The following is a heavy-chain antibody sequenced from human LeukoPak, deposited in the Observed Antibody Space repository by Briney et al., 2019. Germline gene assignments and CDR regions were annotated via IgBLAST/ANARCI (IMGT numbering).Heavy chain of an antibody. Sequence: GGSLRLSCAASGFTFSSHAMHWVRQAPGKGLEWVAVISYDGSNKYYADSVKGRFTISRDNSKNTLCLQMNSLRAEDTAVYYCARPNYYDSSGYLIWGQGTLVTVSS. CDR3: ARPNYYDSSGYLI. CDR1: GFTFSSHA. J-gene: IGHJ4*02. D-gene: IGHD3-22*01. V-gene: IGHV3-30-3*01. CDR2: ISYDGSNK.